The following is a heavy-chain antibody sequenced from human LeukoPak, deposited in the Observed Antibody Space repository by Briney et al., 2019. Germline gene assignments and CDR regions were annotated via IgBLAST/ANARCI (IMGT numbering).Heavy chain of an antibody. CDR1: GFTFSNAW. V-gene: IGHV3-15*01. J-gene: IGHJ4*02. Sequence: GGSLRLSCAASGFTFSNAWMSWVRQAPGKGLEWVGRIKSKTDGGTTGYAAPVKGRFTISRDDPKNTLYLQMNSLKTEDTAVYYCTTFGLAATFVDYWGQGTLVTVSS. CDR3: TTFGLAATFVDY. D-gene: IGHD2-15*01. CDR2: IKSKTDGGTT.